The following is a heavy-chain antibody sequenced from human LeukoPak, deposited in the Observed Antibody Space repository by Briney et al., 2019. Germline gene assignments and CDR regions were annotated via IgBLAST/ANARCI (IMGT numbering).Heavy chain of an antibody. V-gene: IGHV1-18*01. J-gene: IGHJ4*02. CDR3: ARDWGGIEVTGSQFEY. CDR1: GYSFSTYG. D-gene: IGHD6-19*01. Sequence: ASVKVSCKASGYSFSTYGVSWVRQAPGQGLEWMGWISADNGNTIYAQSFQGRVTMTTDTSTNTAYMELRSLRSDDTAIFYCARDWGGIEVTGSQFEYWGQGTLVTVSS. CDR2: ISADNGNT.